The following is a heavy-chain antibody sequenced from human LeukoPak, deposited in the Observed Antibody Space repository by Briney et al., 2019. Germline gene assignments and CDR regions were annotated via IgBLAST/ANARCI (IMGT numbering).Heavy chain of an antibody. V-gene: IGHV3-30-3*01. CDR3: ARDPWLGYYYDSSGYLDY. CDR2: ISYDGSNK. J-gene: IGHJ4*02. CDR1: GFTFSSYA. D-gene: IGHD3-22*01. Sequence: QPGRSLRLSCAASGFTFSSYAMHWVRQAPGKGLEWVAVISYDGSNKYYADSVKGRFTISRDNSKNTLYLRMNSLRAEDTAVYYCARDPWLGYYYDSSGYLDYWGQGTLVTVSS.